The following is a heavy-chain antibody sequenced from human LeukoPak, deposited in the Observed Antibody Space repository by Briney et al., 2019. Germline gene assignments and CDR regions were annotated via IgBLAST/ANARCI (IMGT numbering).Heavy chain of an antibody. CDR3: ARAYSSGWYYFDY. CDR2: IYHSGST. J-gene: IGHJ4*02. Sequence: PSETLSLTCAVSGYSIRSGYYWGWIRQPPGKGLEWIGSIYHSGSTYYNPSLKSRVTISVDTSKNQFSLKLSSVTAADTAVYYCARAYSSGWYYFDYWGQGTLVTVSS. V-gene: IGHV4-38-2*01. CDR1: GYSIRSGYY. D-gene: IGHD6-19*01.